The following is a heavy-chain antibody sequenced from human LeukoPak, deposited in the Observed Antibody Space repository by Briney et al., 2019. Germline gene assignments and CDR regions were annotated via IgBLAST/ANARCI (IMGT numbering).Heavy chain of an antibody. CDR2: IYPADSDT. CDR1: GYGFDNYW. D-gene: IGHD3-10*01. V-gene: IGHV5-51*01. CDR3: ARHTSALSHDF. J-gene: IGHJ4*02. Sequence: GESLQISSQGSGYGFDNYWIACVRQLPGKSLELMGVIYPADSDTKYSPSLQGQVTISADKSINTAYMQWSSLKASDTAIYYCARHTSALSHDFWGQGTLVTVSS.